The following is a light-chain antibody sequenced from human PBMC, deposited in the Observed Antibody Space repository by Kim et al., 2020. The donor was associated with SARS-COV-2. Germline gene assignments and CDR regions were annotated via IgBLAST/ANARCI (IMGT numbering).Light chain of an antibody. V-gene: IGKV3-20*01. CDR1: QIISNNY. J-gene: IGKJ1*01. CDR3: HQYGSSPRT. Sequence: EIVLTQSPGTLSLSPGERATLSCRASQIISNNYLGWYQQKPGQAPRLVIYAASSRAPGIPNRFSGSGSGADFTLTISILEPEDFAVYYCHQYGSSPRTFGQGTKVDIK. CDR2: AAS.